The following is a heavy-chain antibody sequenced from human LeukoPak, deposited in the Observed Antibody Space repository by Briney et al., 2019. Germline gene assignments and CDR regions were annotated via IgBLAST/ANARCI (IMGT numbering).Heavy chain of an antibody. CDR1: GFTFSSYW. CDR3: AKKTGTVDRYFDY. Sequence: GGSLRLSCAASGFTFSSYWMSWVRQAPGKGLEWVANIKQDGSDKYYLDSVKGRFTISRDNAKNSLYLQMDSLRAEDTAVYYCAKKTGTVDRYFDYWGQGTLVTVSS. D-gene: IGHD1-7*01. V-gene: IGHV3-7*02. J-gene: IGHJ4*02. CDR2: IKQDGSDK.